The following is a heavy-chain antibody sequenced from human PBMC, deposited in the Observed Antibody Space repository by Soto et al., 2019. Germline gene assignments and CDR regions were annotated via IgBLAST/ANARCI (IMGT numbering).Heavy chain of an antibody. D-gene: IGHD3-16*01. CDR1: GFTFSSYA. CDR3: ARPREYIYVYAFDI. V-gene: IGHV3-30-3*01. Sequence: GGSLRLSCAASGFTFSSYAMHWVRQAPGKGLEWVAVISYDGSNKYYAGSVKGRFTISRDNSKNTLYLQMNSLRAEDTAVYYCARPREYIYVYAFDIWGQGTMVTVSS. CDR2: ISYDGSNK. J-gene: IGHJ3*02.